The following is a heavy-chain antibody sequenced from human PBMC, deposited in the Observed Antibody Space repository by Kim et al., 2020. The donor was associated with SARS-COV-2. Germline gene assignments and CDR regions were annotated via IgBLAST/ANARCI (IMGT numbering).Heavy chain of an antibody. CDR3: ARRQFTSGWYYFDS. J-gene: IGHJ4*02. Sequence: ANSVQGRFTISRDNAKHALYLQMNSLRAEDTAVYYCARRQFTSGWYYFDSWGQGTLVTVSS. D-gene: IGHD6-19*01. V-gene: IGHV3-74*01.